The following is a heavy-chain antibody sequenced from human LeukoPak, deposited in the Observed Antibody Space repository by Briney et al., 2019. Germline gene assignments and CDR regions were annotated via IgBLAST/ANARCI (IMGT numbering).Heavy chain of an antibody. D-gene: IGHD6-13*01. CDR3: ARDRGANIAAAGTFDY. CDR1: GGSISSNDYY. Sequence: SETLSLTCTVSGGSISSNDYYWSWIRQHPGKGLEWIGSIYYGGSTYYNPSLKSRVTISVDTSKNQFSLKLSSVTAADTAVYYCARDRGANIAAAGTFDYWGQGTLVTVSS. V-gene: IGHV4-31*03. CDR2: IYYGGST. J-gene: IGHJ4*02.